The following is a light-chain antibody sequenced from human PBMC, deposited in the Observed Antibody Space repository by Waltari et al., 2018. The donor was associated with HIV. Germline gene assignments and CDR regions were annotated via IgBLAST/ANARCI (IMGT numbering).Light chain of an antibody. CDR2: YNS. CDR3: QVWDSSNEHVV. Sequence: SYVLTQPPSVSVAPGAAATISCGAWNIGGKSVHWYKQQPGQAPVLVTRYNSDRPSGSPDRIAGSNSGRTATLTITSVEAGDEATYYCQVWDSSNEHVVFGGGTELTVL. CDR1: NIGGKS. J-gene: IGLJ3*02. V-gene: IGLV3-21*04.